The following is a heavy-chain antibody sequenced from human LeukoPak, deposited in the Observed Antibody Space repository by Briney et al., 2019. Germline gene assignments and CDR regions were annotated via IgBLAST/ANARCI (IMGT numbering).Heavy chain of an antibody. J-gene: IGHJ4*02. V-gene: IGHV4-34*01. D-gene: IGHD2-21*02. Sequence: SETLSLICAVYGGSFSGYYWSWIRQPPGKGLEWIGEINHSGSTNYNPSLKSRVTISVDTSKNQFSLKLSSVTAADTAVYYCARVGVTGTHDYWGQGTPVTVSS. CDR3: ARVGVTGTHDY. CDR1: GGSFSGYY. CDR2: INHSGST.